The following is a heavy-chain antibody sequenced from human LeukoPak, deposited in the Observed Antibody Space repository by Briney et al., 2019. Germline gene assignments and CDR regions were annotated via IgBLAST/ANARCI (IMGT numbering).Heavy chain of an antibody. CDR1: GFTVSSNY. CDR3: AKPHDSGWWMFDY. D-gene: IGHD6-13*01. Sequence: GGSLRLSCAASGFTVSSNYMSWVRQAPGKGLEWVSLISGSGGGTYYADSVKGRFSISRDNSKNTAYLQMNNLRAEDTAIYYCAKPHDSGWWMFDYWGQGTLVTVSS. V-gene: IGHV3-23*01. J-gene: IGHJ4*02. CDR2: ISGSGGGT.